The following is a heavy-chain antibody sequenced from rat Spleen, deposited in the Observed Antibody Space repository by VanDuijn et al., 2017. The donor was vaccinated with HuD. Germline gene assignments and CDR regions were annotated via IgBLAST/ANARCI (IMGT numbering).Heavy chain of an antibody. CDR2: IWGDGST. D-gene: IGHD1-2*01. CDR3: ARVGGLWRGIYGVMDV. J-gene: IGHJ4*01. CDR1: GFSLISHS. V-gene: IGHV2-1*01. Sequence: QVQLKESGPGLVQSSQTLSLICTVSGFSLISHSVHWVRQPPGKGLVWMGGIWGDGSTDYNSAINSRLSISRDTSKSQVFLRMNSLQTEDTATYYCARVGGLWRGIYGVMDVWGQGASVTVSS.